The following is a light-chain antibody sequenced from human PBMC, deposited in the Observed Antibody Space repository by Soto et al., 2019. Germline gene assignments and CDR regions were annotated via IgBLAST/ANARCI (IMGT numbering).Light chain of an antibody. J-gene: IGLJ2*01. V-gene: IGLV1-40*01. CDR3: QPYDSSLSGEV. CDR1: SSNIGAGYD. Sequence: QAVVTQPPSVSRAPGQRVTISCTGSSSNIGAGYDVHWYQQLPGTAPKLLIYGNSNRPSGVPDRFSGSKSGTSASLAITGLQAEDEADYYCQPYDSSLSGEVFGGGTKLTVL. CDR2: GNS.